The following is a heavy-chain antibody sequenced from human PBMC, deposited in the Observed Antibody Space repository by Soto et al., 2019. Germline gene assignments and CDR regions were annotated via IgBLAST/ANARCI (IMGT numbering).Heavy chain of an antibody. J-gene: IGHJ6*02. Sequence: QVQLVQSGVEVKKPGSSVKVSCKASGGTFSSYAISWVRQAPGQGLEWMGGIIPIFGTANYAQKYQGRGTMTADESTSTVYMELSSLSSEATAVYYCARVGGGSYWEVVCSYGMDVWVQGPTVTVSS. V-gene: IGHV1-69*12. CDR1: GGTFSSYA. D-gene: IGHD1-26*01. CDR3: ARVGGGSYWEVVCSYGMDV. CDR2: IIPIFGTA.